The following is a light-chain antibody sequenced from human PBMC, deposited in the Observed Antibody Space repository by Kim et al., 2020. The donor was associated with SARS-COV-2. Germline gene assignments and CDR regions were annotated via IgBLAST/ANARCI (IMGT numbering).Light chain of an antibody. V-gene: IGLV1-44*01. CDR3: AAWDDSLNGL. Sequence: PGRGVTISCSGSSSNIGSNTVNWYQQLPGTAPKLLIYSNNQRPSGVPDRISGSKSGTSASLAISGLQSEDEADYYCAAWDDSLNGLFGGGTQLTVL. CDR2: SNN. J-gene: IGLJ3*02. CDR1: SSNIGSNT.